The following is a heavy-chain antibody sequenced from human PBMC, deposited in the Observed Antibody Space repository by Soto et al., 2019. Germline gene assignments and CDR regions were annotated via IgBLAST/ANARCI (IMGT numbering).Heavy chain of an antibody. J-gene: IGHJ4*02. CDR1: GVNFSSYI. Sequence: GGSMRLSYAAAGVNFSSYIMNLVRQTQGKGLEWVSYISSSSTTIYYADSVKGRFTISRDNAKNSLYLQMSSLRDEDTAVYYCARDKRSGYDGNIDYWGQGTLVTVSS. D-gene: IGHD5-12*01. V-gene: IGHV3-48*02. CDR2: ISSSSTTI. CDR3: ARDKRSGYDGNIDY.